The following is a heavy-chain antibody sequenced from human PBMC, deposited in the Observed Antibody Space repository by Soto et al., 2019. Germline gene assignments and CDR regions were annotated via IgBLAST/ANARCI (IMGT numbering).Heavy chain of an antibody. D-gene: IGHD5-12*01. CDR1: GFTFSNYG. CDR3: ATHTGGYRVYVLSY. CDR2: IWYDESQK. Sequence: GGSLRLSCAASGFTFSNYGMHWVRQAPGKGLEWVAVIWYDESQKYYADSVKGRFTISRDNAKNVVYLQVNSLRAEDTAVYYCATHTGGYRVYVLSYWGQGTLVTVSS. J-gene: IGHJ4*02. V-gene: IGHV3-33*01.